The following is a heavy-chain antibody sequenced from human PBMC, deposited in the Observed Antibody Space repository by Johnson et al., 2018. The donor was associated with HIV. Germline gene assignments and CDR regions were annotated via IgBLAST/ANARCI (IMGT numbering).Heavy chain of an antibody. CDR3: AKEYRNLYDGSSYLFPDVVDI. CDR2: ISYDGSNK. V-gene: IGHV3-30-3*01. CDR1: GFTFSSYA. J-gene: IGHJ3*02. Sequence: VQLVESGGGVVQPGRSLRLSCAASGFTFSSYAMHWVRQAPGKGLEWVAVISYDGSNKYYADSVKGRFTIYRDNSKNTLYLQMNSLSPDDTAVYYCAKEYRNLYDGSSYLFPDVVDIWGQGTMVTVSS. D-gene: IGHD3-22*01.